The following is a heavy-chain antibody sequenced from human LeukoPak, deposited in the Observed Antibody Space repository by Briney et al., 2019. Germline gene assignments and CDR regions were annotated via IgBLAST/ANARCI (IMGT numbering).Heavy chain of an antibody. CDR3: ARYDRGLFFFDD. CDR1: GGSISSSNW. CDR2: IHYSGSS. V-gene: IGHV4-4*02. Sequence: SETLSLTCAVSGGSISSSNWWSWVRQPPGKGLEWIGYIHYSGSSNYHPSLGSRVTISLDTSKNQFSLKLKSVTAADTGMYHCARYDRGLFFFDDWGQGTLVTVSS. J-gene: IGHJ4*02. D-gene: IGHD1-14*01.